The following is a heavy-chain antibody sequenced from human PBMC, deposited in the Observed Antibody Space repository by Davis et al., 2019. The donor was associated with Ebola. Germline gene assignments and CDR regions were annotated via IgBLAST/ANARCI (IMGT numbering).Heavy chain of an antibody. CDR2: INLNGGRT. Sequence: GESLKISCAASGFIFDDYAMSWVRQAPGKGLEWVSGINLNGGRTGYADSVRGRFTMSRDNAKKSLYLQMNSLRAEDTAVYYCAASPEWSGGDDRSYWGQGTLVTVSS. V-gene: IGHV3-20*04. CDR1: GFIFDDYA. J-gene: IGHJ4*02. CDR3: AASPEWSGGDDRSY. D-gene: IGHD3-16*01.